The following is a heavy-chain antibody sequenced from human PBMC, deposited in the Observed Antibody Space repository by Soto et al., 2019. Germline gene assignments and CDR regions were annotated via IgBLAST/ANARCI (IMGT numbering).Heavy chain of an antibody. V-gene: IGHV3-64*01. D-gene: IGHD2-15*01. J-gene: IGHJ6*03. CDR1: GFTFSSYA. CDR2: ISSNGGST. CDR3: ARGCSGGSCYSEYYYYYMDV. Sequence: EVQLVESGGGLVQPGGSLRLSCAASGFTFSSYAMHWVRQAPGKGLEYVSAISSNGGSTYYANSVKGRFTISRDNSKHTLYLQMGSLRAEDMAVYYCARGCSGGSCYSEYYYYYMDVWGKGTTVTVSS.